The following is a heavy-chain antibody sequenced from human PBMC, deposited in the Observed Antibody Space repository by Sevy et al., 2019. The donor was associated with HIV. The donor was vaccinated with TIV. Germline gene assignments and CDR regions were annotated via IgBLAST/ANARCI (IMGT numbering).Heavy chain of an antibody. D-gene: IGHD1-26*01. CDR3: PRGGVGYTVSLFQH. V-gene: IGHV6-1*01. J-gene: IGHJ1*01. Sequence: SQTLSLTCAISGDSVSSTRTSWNWIRQSPSRGLEWLGRTYYRTKWYDDYAISMKSRMTVNADTSKNQFSLQLTSVTPEDTAVYYCPRGGVGYTVSLFQHWGQGTLVTVSS. CDR1: GDSVSSTRTS. CDR2: TYYRTKWYD.